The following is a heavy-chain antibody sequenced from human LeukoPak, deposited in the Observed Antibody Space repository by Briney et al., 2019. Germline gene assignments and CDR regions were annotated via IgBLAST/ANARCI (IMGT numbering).Heavy chain of an antibody. J-gene: IGHJ4*02. D-gene: IGHD5-12*01. CDR1: GFTFSSYS. CDR2: ISSSSSPI. V-gene: IGHV3-48*01. Sequence: GGSLRLSCAASGFTFSSYSMNWVRQAPGKGLEWVSYISSSSSPIYYADSVKGRFTISRDNAKNSLYLQMKSLRAEDTAVYYCAKLRGATINAWYFDYWGQGTLVTVSS. CDR3: AKLRGATINAWYFDY.